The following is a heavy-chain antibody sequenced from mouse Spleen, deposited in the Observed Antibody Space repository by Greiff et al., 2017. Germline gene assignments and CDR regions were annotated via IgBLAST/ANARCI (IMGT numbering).Heavy chain of an antibody. V-gene: IGHV2-9-1*01. J-gene: IGHJ4*01. CDR1: GFSLTSYA. CDR3: ARNYYYGSNAMDY. CDR2: IWTGGGT. D-gene: IGHD1-1*01. Sequence: QVQLQQSGPGLVAPSQSLSIPCTVSGFSLTSYAISWVRQPPGKGLEWLGVIWTGGGTNYNSALKSRLSISKDNSKSQVFLKMNSLQTDDTARYYCARNYYYGSNAMDYWGQGTSVTVSA.